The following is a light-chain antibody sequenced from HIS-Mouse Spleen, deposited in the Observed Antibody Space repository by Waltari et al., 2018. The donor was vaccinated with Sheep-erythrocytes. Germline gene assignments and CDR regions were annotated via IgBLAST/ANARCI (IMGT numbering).Light chain of an antibody. CDR2: EDS. J-gene: IGLJ2*01. Sequence: SYELTQPPSVSVSPGQTARITCPGTAFPKQHVYCYQQKSVQAPVLVIYEDSKRPSGIPERFSGSISGTMATLTISGAQVEDEADYYCYSTDSSGNHRVFGGGTKLTVL. V-gene: IGLV3-10*01. CDR3: YSTDSSGNHRV. CDR1: AFPKQH.